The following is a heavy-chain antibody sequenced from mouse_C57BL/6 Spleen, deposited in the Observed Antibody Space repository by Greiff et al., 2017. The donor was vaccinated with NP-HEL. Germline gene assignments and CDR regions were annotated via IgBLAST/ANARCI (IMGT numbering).Heavy chain of an antibody. CDR2: IYPGDGDT. Sequence: QLQLQQSGPELVKPGASVKISCKASGYAFSSSWMNWVKQRPGKGLEWIGRIYPGDGDTNYNGKFKGKATLTADKSSSTAYMQLSSLTSEDSAVYFCARGGNLLFDYWGQGTTLTVSS. J-gene: IGHJ2*01. CDR3: ARGGNLLFDY. D-gene: IGHD2-1*01. V-gene: IGHV1-82*01. CDR1: GYAFSSSW.